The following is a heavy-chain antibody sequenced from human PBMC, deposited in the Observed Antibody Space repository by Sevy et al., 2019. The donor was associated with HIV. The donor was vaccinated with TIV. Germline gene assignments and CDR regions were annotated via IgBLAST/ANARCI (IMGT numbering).Heavy chain of an antibody. J-gene: IGHJ3*02. Sequence: GGSLRLSCAASGFTFSTYAMSWVRQAPGKGLEWVSAISGGDSSTYYADSVKGRFTISRDNSKNTLYLQMNSLRAEDTAVYYCAKYQATIVGDSFDIWGQGTMVTVSS. V-gene: IGHV3-23*01. D-gene: IGHD1-26*01. CDR3: AKYQATIVGDSFDI. CDR1: GFTFSTYA. CDR2: ISGGDSST.